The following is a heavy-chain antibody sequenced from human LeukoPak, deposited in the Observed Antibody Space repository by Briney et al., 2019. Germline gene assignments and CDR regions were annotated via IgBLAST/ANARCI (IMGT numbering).Heavy chain of an antibody. CDR3: ARAMITFGKHFDY. CDR1: GGSISSGGYY. J-gene: IGHJ4*02. CDR2: IYYSGST. D-gene: IGHD3-16*01. V-gene: IGHV4-31*03. Sequence: PSQTLSLTCTVSGGSISSGGYYWSWIRQHPGKGLEWIGYIYYSGSTYYNPSLKSRVTISVDTSKNQFSLKLSSVTAADTAVYYCARAMITFGKHFDYWGQGTLVTVSS.